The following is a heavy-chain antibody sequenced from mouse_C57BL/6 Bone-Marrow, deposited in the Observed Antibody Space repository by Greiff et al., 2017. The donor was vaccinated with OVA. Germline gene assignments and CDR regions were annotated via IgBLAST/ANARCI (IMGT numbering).Heavy chain of an antibody. CDR1: GYSFTDYN. CDR3: ARRDYYGNYDAMDY. Sequence: VQLQQSGPELVKPGASVKISCKASGYSFTDYNMNWVKQSNGKSLEWIGVINPNYGTTSYNQKFKGKATLTVDQSSSTAYMQLNSLTSEDSAVDYCARRDYYGNYDAMDYWGQGTSVTVSS. V-gene: IGHV1-39*01. CDR2: INPNYGTT. J-gene: IGHJ4*01. D-gene: IGHD2-1*01.